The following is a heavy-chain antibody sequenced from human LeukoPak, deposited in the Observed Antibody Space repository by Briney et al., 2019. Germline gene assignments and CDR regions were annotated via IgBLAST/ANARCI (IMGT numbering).Heavy chain of an antibody. CDR2: ISSSSSYI. V-gene: IGHV3-21*01. CDR3: ARERRGCSSTSCYPGVANWFDP. D-gene: IGHD2-2*01. CDR1: GFTFSSYS. J-gene: IGHJ5*02. Sequence: SGGSLRLSCAASGFTFSSYSMNWVRQAPGKGLEWVSSISSSSSYIYYADSVKGRFTISRDNAKNSLYLQMNSLRAEDTAVYYWARERRGCSSTSCYPGVANWFDPWGQGTLVTVSS.